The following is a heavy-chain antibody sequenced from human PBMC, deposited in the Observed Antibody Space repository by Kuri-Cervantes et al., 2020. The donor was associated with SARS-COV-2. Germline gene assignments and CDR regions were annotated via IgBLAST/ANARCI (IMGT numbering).Heavy chain of an antibody. CDR1: GGSISSSSYY. V-gene: IGHV4-61*05. J-gene: IGHJ4*02. CDR2: IYYSGST. CDR3: ARYSSSDRGHYFDY. D-gene: IGHD6-6*01. Sequence: SETLSLTCTVSGGSISSSSYYWGWIRQPPGKGLEWIGYIYYSGSTNYNPSLKSRVTISVDTSKNQFSLKLSSVTAADTAVYYCARYSSSDRGHYFDYWGQGTLVTVSS.